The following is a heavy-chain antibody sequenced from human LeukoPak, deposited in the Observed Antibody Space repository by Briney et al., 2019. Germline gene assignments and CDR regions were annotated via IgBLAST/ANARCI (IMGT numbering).Heavy chain of an antibody. J-gene: IGHJ6*04. CDR3: AELGITTIGGV. D-gene: IGHD3-10*02. Sequence: GGSLRLSCAASGFTFSSYAMSWVRQAPGKGLEWVSAISGSGGSTYYADSVKGRFTISRDNAKNSLYLQMNSLRAEDTAVYYCAELGITTIGGVWGKGTTVTISS. CDR1: GFTFSSYA. CDR2: ISGSGGST. V-gene: IGHV3-23*01.